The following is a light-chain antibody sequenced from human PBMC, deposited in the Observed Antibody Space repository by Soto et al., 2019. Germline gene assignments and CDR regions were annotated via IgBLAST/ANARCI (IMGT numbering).Light chain of an antibody. CDR1: QSLVHSDGNTH. CDR3: MQGTHWPYT. V-gene: IGKV2-30*02. CDR2: KFS. Sequence: DVVMTQSPLSLPVTLGQPASISCRSTQSLVHSDGNTHLNWFQQRPSQSPRRLICKFSNRDSGVPDRFSGSASGTDFTLKISRVAAEDVGVYYCMQGTHWPYTFGQRTKLEIK. J-gene: IGKJ2*01.